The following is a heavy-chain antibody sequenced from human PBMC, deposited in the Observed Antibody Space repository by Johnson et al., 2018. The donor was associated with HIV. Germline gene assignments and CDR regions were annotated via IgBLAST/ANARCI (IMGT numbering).Heavy chain of an antibody. Sequence: VQLVESGGGLVKPGGSLRLSCAASGFTVSSNYMSWVRQAPGKGLEWVSRINSDGSGTSHADSGKGRFTISRDNARNTLYLQMNSLRAEDTAVYYCAKPQWVSSGAFDIWGQGTMVTVSS. J-gene: IGHJ3*02. CDR3: AKPQWVSSGAFDI. D-gene: IGHD3-3*01. V-gene: IGHV3-74*02. CDR1: GFTVSSNY. CDR2: INSDGSGT.